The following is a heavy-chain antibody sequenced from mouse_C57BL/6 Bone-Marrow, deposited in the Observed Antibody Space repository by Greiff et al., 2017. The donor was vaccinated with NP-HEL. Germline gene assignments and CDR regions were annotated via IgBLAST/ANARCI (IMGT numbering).Heavy chain of an antibody. CDR3: AKVTKDFAY. V-gene: IGHV1-19*01. CDR1: GYTFTDYY. J-gene: IGHJ3*01. D-gene: IGHD2-12*01. CDR2: INPYNGGT. Sequence: VQLKESGPVLVKPGASVKMSCKASGYTFTDYYMNWVKQSHGKSLEWIGVINPYNGGTSYNQKFKGKATLTVDKSSSTAYMELNSLTSEDSAVYYCAKVTKDFAYWGQGTLVTVSA.